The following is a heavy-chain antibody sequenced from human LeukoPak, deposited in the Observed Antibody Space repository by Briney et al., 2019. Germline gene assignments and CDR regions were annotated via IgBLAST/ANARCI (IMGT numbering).Heavy chain of an antibody. J-gene: IGHJ4*02. CDR1: GFTFSIYT. CDR2: ISGSGGST. CDR3: AKVGSLGGNFDY. Sequence: GGSLRLSCADSGFTFSIYTMSWVRQAPGKGLEWVSAISGSGGSTYYADSVKGRFTISRDNSKNTLYLQMNSLRAEDTAVYYCAKVGSLGGNFDYWGQGTLVTVSS. V-gene: IGHV3-23*01. D-gene: IGHD2-15*01.